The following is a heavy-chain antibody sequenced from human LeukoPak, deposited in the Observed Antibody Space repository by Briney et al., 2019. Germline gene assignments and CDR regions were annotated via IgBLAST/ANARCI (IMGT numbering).Heavy chain of an antibody. V-gene: IGHV3-30*04. D-gene: IGHD6-13*01. CDR1: GFTFSSYA. Sequence: GGSLRLSCAASGFTFSSYAMHWVRQAPGKGLEWVAVISYDGSNKYYADSVKGRFTISRDNSKNTLYLQMNSLRAEDTAVYYCARDIVTGYSSSWAEGYSDCWGQGTLVTVSS. CDR2: ISYDGSNK. CDR3: ARDIVTGYSSSWAEGYSDC. J-gene: IGHJ4*02.